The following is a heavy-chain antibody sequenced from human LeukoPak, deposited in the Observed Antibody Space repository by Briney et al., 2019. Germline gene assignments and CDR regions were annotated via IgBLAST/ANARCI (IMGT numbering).Heavy chain of an antibody. J-gene: IGHJ4*02. CDR3: ARAQDYYDSSGYLVY. Sequence: ASVKVSCKASGYTFTSYYMHWVRQAPGQGLEWMGIINPSGGSTSYAQKFQGRVTMTRDTSTSTDYMELSSLRSEDTAVYYCARAQDYYDSSGYLVYWGQGTLVTVSS. CDR1: GYTFTSYY. CDR2: INPSGGST. V-gene: IGHV1-46*01. D-gene: IGHD3-22*01.